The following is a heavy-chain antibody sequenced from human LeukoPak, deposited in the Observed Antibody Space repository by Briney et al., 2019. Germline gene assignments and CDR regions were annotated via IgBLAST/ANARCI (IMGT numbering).Heavy chain of an antibody. J-gene: IGHJ4*02. D-gene: IGHD3-10*01. CDR1: GYSFTNYW. V-gene: IGHV5-51*01. Sequence: GESLKISCKGSGYSFTNYWIGWVRQMPGKGLEWMGIIYPGDSDTRYSPSFQGQVTISADKSISTAYLQWSSLKASDTAMYYCASGRYYYGSGSMFDYWGQGTLVTVSS. CDR2: IYPGDSDT. CDR3: ASGRYYYGSGSMFDY.